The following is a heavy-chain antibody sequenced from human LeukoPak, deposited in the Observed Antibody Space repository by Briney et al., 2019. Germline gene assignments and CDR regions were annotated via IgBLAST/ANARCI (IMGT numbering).Heavy chain of an antibody. J-gene: IGHJ4*02. D-gene: IGHD2-2*01. CDR1: GYTFTGYY. Sequence: GASVKVSCKASGYTFTGYYMHWVRQAPGQGLEWMGWINPNSGGTNYAQKFQGRVTMTRDTSISTAYMELSRQRSDDTAVYYCARDYHTLGYCSSTSCSARHFDYWGQGTLVTVSS. CDR3: ARDYHTLGYCSSTSCSARHFDY. CDR2: INPNSGGT. V-gene: IGHV1-2*02.